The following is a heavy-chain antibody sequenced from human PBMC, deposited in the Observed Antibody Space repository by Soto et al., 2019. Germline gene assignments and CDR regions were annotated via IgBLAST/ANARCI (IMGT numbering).Heavy chain of an antibody. V-gene: IGHV4-59*01. CDR2: IYYSGST. D-gene: IGHD5-18*01. J-gene: IGHJ4*02. Sequence: PSETLSLTCTVSGGSISSYYWSWIRQPPGKGLEWIGYIYYSGSTNYNPSLKSRVTISVDTSKNQFSLKLSSVTAVDTAVYYCARGGGYSYGPKWGQGTLVTVSS. CDR1: GGSISSYY. CDR3: ARGGGYSYGPK.